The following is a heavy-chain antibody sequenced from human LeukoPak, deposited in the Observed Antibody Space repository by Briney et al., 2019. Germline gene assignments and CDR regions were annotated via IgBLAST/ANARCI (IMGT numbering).Heavy chain of an antibody. V-gene: IGHV3-23*01. J-gene: IGHJ4*02. Sequence: GGSLRLSCAASGFTFSSYAMSWVRQAPGKGLEWVSAISGSGGSTYYADSVKGRFTISRDNSKNALYLQMNSLRAEDTAVYYCAKGRTVLSSFDYWGQGTLVTVSS. CDR3: AKGRTVLSSFDY. CDR1: GFTFSSYA. CDR2: ISGSGGST. D-gene: IGHD4-17*01.